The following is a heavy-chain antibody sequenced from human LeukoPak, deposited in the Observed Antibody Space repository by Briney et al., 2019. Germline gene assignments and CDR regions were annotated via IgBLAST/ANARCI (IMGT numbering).Heavy chain of an antibody. CDR3: ASFDSSGYYYYFDY. D-gene: IGHD3-22*01. CDR1: GYTFTGYY. CDR2: INPNSGGT. J-gene: IGHJ4*02. Sequence: ASVKVSCKASGYTFTGYYMHWVRQAPGQGLEWMGWINPNSGGTNYAQKFQGRVTMTRDTSISTAYMELSRLRPDDTAVYYCASFDSSGYYYYFDYWGQGTLVTVSS. V-gene: IGHV1-2*02.